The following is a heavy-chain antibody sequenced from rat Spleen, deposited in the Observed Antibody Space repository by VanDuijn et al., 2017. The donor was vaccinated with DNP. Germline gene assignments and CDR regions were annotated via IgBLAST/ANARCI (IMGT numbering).Heavy chain of an antibody. J-gene: IGHJ2*01. Sequence: EVQLVESGGGLVQPGRSMKLSCAASGFIFSNYWMTWIRQAPGKGLEWVASITNTGDSTYYRDSVKGRFTISRDNAKNTQYLQMDSLRSEDTATYYCARGYDGYDYWGQGVMVTVSS. V-gene: IGHV5-31*01. CDR2: ITNTGDST. CDR3: ARGYDGYDY. CDR1: GFIFSNYW. D-gene: IGHD1-12*03.